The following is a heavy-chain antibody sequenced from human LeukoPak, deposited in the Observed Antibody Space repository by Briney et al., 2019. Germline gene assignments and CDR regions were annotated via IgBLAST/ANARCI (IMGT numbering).Heavy chain of an antibody. Sequence: PGGSLRLSCAASGFTFSTYAMSWVRQAPGKGLEWVSRIGGSGGSTYYADSVKGRFTISRDNSRDTLYLQMNSLRAEDTAVYYCTRSMGYDYYYVMDVWGQGTTVTVSS. J-gene: IGHJ6*02. V-gene: IGHV3-23*01. CDR3: TRSMGYDYYYVMDV. CDR1: GFTFSTYA. CDR2: IGGSGGST. D-gene: IGHD1-26*01.